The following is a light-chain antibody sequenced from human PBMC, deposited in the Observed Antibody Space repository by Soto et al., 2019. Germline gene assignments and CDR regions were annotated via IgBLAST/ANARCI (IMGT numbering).Light chain of an antibody. CDR1: HSVSSY. Sequence: EIVLTQSPAPLSLSQGERATLSFRASHSVSSYLAWYQQKPGQAPRLLIYDASIMSTGIPARFSGSGSGTDFTPSISSLVTEDLAEYYCQQRSNWTMYTFGQGTKLEIK. J-gene: IGKJ2*01. CDR3: QQRSNWTMYT. CDR2: DAS. V-gene: IGKV3-11*01.